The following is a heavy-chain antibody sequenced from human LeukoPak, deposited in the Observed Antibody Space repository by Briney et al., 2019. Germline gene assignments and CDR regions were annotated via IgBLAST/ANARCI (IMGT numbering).Heavy chain of an antibody. J-gene: IGHJ4*02. Sequence: PGGSLRLSCAASGFTFSNYAMHWVRQAPGKGLEWVAVISDDGSNKYYGDSVKGRFTISRDNSRDTLDLQMNSLRAGDTAVYYCARGPFQRVDYWGQGTLVTVSS. CDR2: ISDDGSNK. V-gene: IGHV3-30*03. D-gene: IGHD6-25*01. CDR3: ARGPFQRVDY. CDR1: GFTFSNYA.